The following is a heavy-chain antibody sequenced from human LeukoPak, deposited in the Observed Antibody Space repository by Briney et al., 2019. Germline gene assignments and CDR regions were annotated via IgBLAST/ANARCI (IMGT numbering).Heavy chain of an antibody. CDR2: INPSGGST. D-gene: IGHD5-18*01. CDR3: ARVEVEYTAMVTGPRGMDV. V-gene: IGHV1-46*01. CDR1: GYTFTSYY. J-gene: IGHJ6*02. Sequence: ASVKVSCKASGYTFTSYYMHWVRQAPGQGLEWMGIINPSGGSTSYAQKFQGRVTMTRDTSTSTVYMELSSLRSEDAAVYYCARVEVEYTAMVTGPRGMDVWGQGTTVTVSS.